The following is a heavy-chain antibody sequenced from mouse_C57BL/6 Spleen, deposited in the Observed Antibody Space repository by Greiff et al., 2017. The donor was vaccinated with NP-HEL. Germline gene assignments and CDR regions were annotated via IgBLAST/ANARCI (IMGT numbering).Heavy chain of an antibody. V-gene: IGHV1-55*01. CDR1: GYTFTSYW. D-gene: IGHD2-2*01. CDR2: IYPGSGST. Sequence: QVQLQQPGAELVKPGASVKLSCKASGYTFTSYWITWVKQRPGQGLEWIGDIYPGSGSTNYHEKFKSKATLTVDTSSRPAYMQLSSLTSEDSAVYYCAREGDMVTTLDYWGQGTTRTVSS. J-gene: IGHJ2*01. CDR3: AREGDMVTTLDY.